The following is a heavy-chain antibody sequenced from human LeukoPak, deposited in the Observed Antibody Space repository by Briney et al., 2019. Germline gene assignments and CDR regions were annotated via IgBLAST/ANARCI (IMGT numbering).Heavy chain of an antibody. CDR3: ARHGDSSGWYAGGWFDP. D-gene: IGHD6-19*01. Sequence: PSETLSLTCTVSGGSISSSSYYWGWIRQPPGKGLEWIGSIYYSGSTYYNPSLKSRVTISVDTSKNQFSLKLSSVTAADTAVYYCARHGDSSGWYAGGWFDPWGQGTLVTVSS. CDR2: IYYSGST. J-gene: IGHJ5*02. V-gene: IGHV4-39*01. CDR1: GGSISSSSYY.